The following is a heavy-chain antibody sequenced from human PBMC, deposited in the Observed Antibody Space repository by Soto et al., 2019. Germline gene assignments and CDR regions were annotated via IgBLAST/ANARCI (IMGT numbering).Heavy chain of an antibody. CDR2: ISGSGGST. CDR1: GFTFSSYA. D-gene: IGHD6-13*01. J-gene: IGHJ4*02. CDR3: AKDREQQLVLPNDY. V-gene: IGHV3-23*01. Sequence: WGSLRLSCAASGFTFSSYAMSWVRQAPGKGLEWVSAISGSGGSTYYADSVKGRFTISRDNSKNTLYLQMNSLRAEDTAVYYCAKDREQQLVLPNDYWGQGTLVTVSS.